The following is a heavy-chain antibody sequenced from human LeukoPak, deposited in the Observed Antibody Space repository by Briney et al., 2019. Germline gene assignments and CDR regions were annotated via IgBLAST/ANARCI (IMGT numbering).Heavy chain of an antibody. CDR1: GFTVSSNY. V-gene: IGHV3-53*01. D-gene: IGHD6-19*01. J-gene: IGHJ4*02. CDR3: ARDYSSGWYYFDY. CDR2: IYSGGST. Sequence: GGSLRLSCAASGFTVSSNYMSWVRKAPGKGLEWVSVIYSGGSTYYADSVKGRFTISRDNSKNTLYLQMNSLRAEDTAVYYCARDYSSGWYYFDYWGQGTLVTVSS.